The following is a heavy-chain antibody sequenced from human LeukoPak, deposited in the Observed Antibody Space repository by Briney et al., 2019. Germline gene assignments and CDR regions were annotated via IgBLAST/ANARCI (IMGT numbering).Heavy chain of an antibody. D-gene: IGHD6-25*01. CDR3: ARDSGESSGHYYYYYYMDV. CDR1: GGTFSSYA. V-gene: IGHV1-2*02. Sequence: GASVKVSCKASGGTFSSYAISWVRQAPGQGLEWMGWINPNSGGTNYAQKFQGRVTMTRDTSISTAYMELSRLRSDDTAVYYCARDSGESSGHYYYYYYMDVWGKGTTVTISS. CDR2: INPNSGGT. J-gene: IGHJ6*03.